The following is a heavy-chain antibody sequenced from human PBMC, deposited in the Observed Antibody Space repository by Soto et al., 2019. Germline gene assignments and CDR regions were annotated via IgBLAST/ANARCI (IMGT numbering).Heavy chain of an antibody. CDR2: IYYSGST. CDR3: ARDGRRLRDHSFDP. D-gene: IGHD4-17*01. J-gene: IGHJ5*02. V-gene: IGHV4-61*01. CDR1: GGSVSSGSYY. Sequence: PSETLSLTCTVSGGSVSSGSYYWSWIRQPPGKGLKWIGYIYYSGSTNYNPSLKSRVTISVDTSKNQFSLKLSSVTAADTAVYYCARDGRRLRDHSFDPWGQGTLVTVSS.